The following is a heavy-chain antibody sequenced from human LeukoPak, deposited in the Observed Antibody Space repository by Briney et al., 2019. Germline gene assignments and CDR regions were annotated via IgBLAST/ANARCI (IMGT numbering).Heavy chain of an antibody. J-gene: IGHJ4*02. D-gene: IGHD3-3*01. CDR3: TRIGREWLFSHNNLDY. Sequence: GGSLRLSCTASGFTFGDYAMSWFRQAPGKGLEWVGFIRSKAYGGKTEYAASVQGRFTISRDDSKSIAYLQMNSLKTEDTAVYYCTRIGREWLFSHNNLDYWGQGTLVTVSS. V-gene: IGHV3-49*03. CDR1: GFTFGDYA. CDR2: IRSKAYGGKT.